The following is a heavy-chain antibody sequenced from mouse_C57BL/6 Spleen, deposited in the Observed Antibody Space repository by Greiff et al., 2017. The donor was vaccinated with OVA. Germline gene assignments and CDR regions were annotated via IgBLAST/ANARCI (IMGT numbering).Heavy chain of an antibody. Sequence: EVKLVESGEGLVKPGGSLKLPCAASGFTFSSYAMSWVRQTPEKRLEWVAYISSGGDYIYYADTVKGRFTISRDNARNTLYLQMSSLQSEDTAMYYCTRERIYYDSFAYWGQGTMVTVSA. CDR2: ISSGGDYI. J-gene: IGHJ3*01. CDR1: GFTFSSYA. D-gene: IGHD2-4*01. CDR3: TRERIYYDSFAY. V-gene: IGHV5-9-1*02.